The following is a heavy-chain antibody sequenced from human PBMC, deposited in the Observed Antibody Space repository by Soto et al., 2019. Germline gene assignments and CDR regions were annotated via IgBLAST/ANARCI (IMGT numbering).Heavy chain of an antibody. CDR1: GGSISSGDYY. CDR3: VRIRYQLPSSVLWLDP. Sequence: SETLSLTCTVSGGSISSGDYYWSWIRQPPGKGLEWIGYIYYSGSTYYNPSLKSRVTISVDTSKNQFSLRLISVTAADTAMYFCVRIRYQLPSSVLWLDPWGQGTPVTVSS. V-gene: IGHV4-30-4*01. D-gene: IGHD3-16*01. J-gene: IGHJ5*02. CDR2: IYYSGST.